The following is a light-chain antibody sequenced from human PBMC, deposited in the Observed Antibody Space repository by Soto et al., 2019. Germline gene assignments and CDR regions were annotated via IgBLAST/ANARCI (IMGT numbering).Light chain of an antibody. CDR1: RSNIGTTT. CDR2: SNN. V-gene: IGLV1-44*01. Sequence: QSVLTQPPSASGTPGQRVTISCSGSRSNIGTTTVNWYQHLPGTAPGLLIYSNNQRPAGVPARFSGSRSGTSATLAISGLQSEDEADYYCAAWDDNLTGWVFGGGTKLTVL. CDR3: AAWDDNLTGWV. J-gene: IGLJ3*02.